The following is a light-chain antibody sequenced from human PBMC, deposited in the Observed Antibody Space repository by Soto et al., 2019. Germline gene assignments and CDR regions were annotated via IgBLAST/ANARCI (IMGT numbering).Light chain of an antibody. CDR3: QQYDSSPRT. V-gene: IGKV3-20*01. J-gene: IGKJ1*01. CDR2: GAS. CDR1: QSLSSSS. Sequence: DIVLTHSPGTLSMSPTERPTLSCRASQSLSSSSLAWYQQKPGQAPRLLISGASSRAADIPDRFSGSGSGTDFTLTINRLEPEDFAVYYCQQYDSSPRTFGQGTKVDIK.